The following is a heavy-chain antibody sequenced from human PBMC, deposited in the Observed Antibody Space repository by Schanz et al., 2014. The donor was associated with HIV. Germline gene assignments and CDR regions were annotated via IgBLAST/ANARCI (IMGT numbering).Heavy chain of an antibody. CDR1: GLTFSSYG. D-gene: IGHD1-26*01. V-gene: IGHV3-30*18. CDR3: AKDGSWEAFDGFEI. J-gene: IGHJ3*02. Sequence: QVQLGESGGGVVQPGRSLRLSWAGSGLTFSSYGMHWVRPAPGKGQEGVAIISYDGSNKSYADSVKGRFTISRDNSKNTLYLQMNSLRAEDTAVYYCAKDGSWEAFDGFEIWGQGTMVTVSS. CDR2: ISYDGSNK.